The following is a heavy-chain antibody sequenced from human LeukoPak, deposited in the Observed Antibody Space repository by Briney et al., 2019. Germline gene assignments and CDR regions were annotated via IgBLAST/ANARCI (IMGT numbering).Heavy chain of an antibody. V-gene: IGHV4-59*01. D-gene: IGHD5/OR15-5a*01. CDR3: ASALSTLEYFQH. Sequence: SGTLSVTRLGSVGSISTYYWSWLRPPPAKEVELSGYISYSEGTNYNPSLKSRVTISLDTSKNQFSLKLSSVTAADTAVYYCASALSTLEYFQHWGRGTLVTVSS. CDR1: VGSISTYY. J-gene: IGHJ1*01. CDR2: ISYSEGT.